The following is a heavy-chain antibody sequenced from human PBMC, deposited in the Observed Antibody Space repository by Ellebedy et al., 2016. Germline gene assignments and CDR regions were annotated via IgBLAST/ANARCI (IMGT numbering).Heavy chain of an antibody. J-gene: IGHJ4*02. CDR2: VNTFSGNT. V-gene: IGHV1-18*04. CDR3: AKTSGWGYGEN. CDR1: GYTFTTFS. Sequence: ASVKVSXXASGYTFTTFSIPWVRQVPGQGLEWIGFVNTFSGNTKFAQKFQGRVSMTTDSSTHTAYMDLRSLRSDDTAMYYCAKTSGWGYGENWGQGTLVTVSS. D-gene: IGHD3-10*01.